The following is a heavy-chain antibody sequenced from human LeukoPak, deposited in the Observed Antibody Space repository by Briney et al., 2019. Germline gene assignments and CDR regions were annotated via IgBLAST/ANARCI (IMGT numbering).Heavy chain of an antibody. V-gene: IGHV3-43*02. CDR3: ATAVTDY. Sequence: GGSLRLSCVASGFTFDDYAMHWVRQAPGKGLEWVSLISGDGGSTYYADSVKGRFTISRDNSKNSLYLQMNSLRTEDTALYYCATAVTDYWGQGTLVTVSS. J-gene: IGHJ4*02. CDR2: ISGDGGST. CDR1: GFTFDDYA.